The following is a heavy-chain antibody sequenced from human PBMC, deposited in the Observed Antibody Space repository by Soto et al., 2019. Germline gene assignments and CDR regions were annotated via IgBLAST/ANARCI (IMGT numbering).Heavy chain of an antibody. CDR1: GFTFSSYA. V-gene: IGHV3-23*01. Sequence: EVPLLESGGGLVQPGGSLSLSCAASGFTFSSYAMSWVRQAPGKGLEWVSAISGSGGSTYYADSVKGRFTISRDNSKNTLYLQMNSLRAEDTAVYYCEKDCGYSYGYDAFDIWGQGTMVTVSS. D-gene: IGHD5-18*01. CDR2: ISGSGGST. J-gene: IGHJ3*02. CDR3: EKDCGYSYGYDAFDI.